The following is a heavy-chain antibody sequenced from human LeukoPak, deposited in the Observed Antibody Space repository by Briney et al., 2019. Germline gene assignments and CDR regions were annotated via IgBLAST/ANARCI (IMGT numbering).Heavy chain of an antibody. V-gene: IGHV3-23*01. CDR3: ATVKYDYGDPVGWFDP. D-gene: IGHD4-17*01. CDR2: ILSTGTT. Sequence: GGSLRLSCAASGFPFSASAMTWVRQAPGKGLEWVSHILSTGTTYYADSMRGRFTISRDNSKNTLNLLMTSLRADDTAVYYCATVKYDYGDPVGWFDPWGQGTLVTVSS. J-gene: IGHJ5*02. CDR1: GFPFSASA.